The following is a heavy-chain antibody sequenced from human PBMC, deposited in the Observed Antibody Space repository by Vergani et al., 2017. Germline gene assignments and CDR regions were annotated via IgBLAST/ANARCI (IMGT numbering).Heavy chain of an antibody. J-gene: IGHJ6*03. V-gene: IGHV4-34*01. D-gene: IGHD1-14*01. CDR3: ARNHYYMDV. CDR1: GGSFSGYY. Sequence: QVQLQQWGAGLLKPSETLSLTCAVYGGSFSGYYWSWIRQPPGKGLEWIGEIYHSGSTNYNPPLKSRVTISVDKSKNQFSLKLSSVTAADTAVYYCARNHYYMDVWGKGTTVTVSS. CDR2: IYHSGST.